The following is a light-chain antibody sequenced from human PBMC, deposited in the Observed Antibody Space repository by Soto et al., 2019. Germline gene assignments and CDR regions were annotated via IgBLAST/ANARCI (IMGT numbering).Light chain of an antibody. J-gene: IGLJ2*01. CDR3: SSYTSSSNLVV. V-gene: IGLV2-14*01. CDR2: DVS. Sequence: QSALTQPASVSGSPGQSITISCTGTSSDVGGYNYVSWYQQHPGKAPKLMIYDVSNRPSGVSNRFSVSKSGNTASLTISGLQAEDEADYCCSSYTSSSNLVVCGGGTKLTVL. CDR1: SSDVGGYNY.